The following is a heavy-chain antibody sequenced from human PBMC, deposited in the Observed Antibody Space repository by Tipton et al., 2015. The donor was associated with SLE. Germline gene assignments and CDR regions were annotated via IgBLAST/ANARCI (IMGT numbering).Heavy chain of an antibody. V-gene: IGHV4-59*01. Sequence: TLSLTCTVSGGSINSYYWSWIRQPPGKGLEWIGYIYYSGSTNYNPSLKSRVTISVDTSKNQFSLKLSSVTAADTAVYYCAREHYDFWSGYFDYWGQGTLVTVSS. CDR3: AREHYDFWSGYFDY. CDR2: IYYSGST. CDR1: GGSINSYY. J-gene: IGHJ4*02. D-gene: IGHD3-3*01.